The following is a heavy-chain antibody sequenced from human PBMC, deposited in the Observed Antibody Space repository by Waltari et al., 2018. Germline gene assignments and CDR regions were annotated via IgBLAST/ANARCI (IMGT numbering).Heavy chain of an antibody. Sequence: QVQLQESGPGLVKPSETLSLTCTVSGGSISSYYWSWFRQPPGKGLEWIGYIYHSGSTNYNPSLKRRVTISVDTSKNQFSLKLSSVTAADTAVYYCARGGWHYFDYWGQGTLVTVSS. J-gene: IGHJ4*02. CDR1: GGSISSYY. V-gene: IGHV4-59*01. CDR2: IYHSGST. D-gene: IGHD3-22*01. CDR3: ARGGWHYFDY.